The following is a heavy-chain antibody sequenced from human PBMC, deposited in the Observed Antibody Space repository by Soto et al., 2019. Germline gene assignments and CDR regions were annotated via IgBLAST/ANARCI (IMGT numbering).Heavy chain of an antibody. CDR1: GYSFTSYW. V-gene: IGHV5-51*01. Sequence: GESLKISCKGSGYSFTSYWIGRVRQMPGKGLEWMGIIYPGDSDTRYSPSFQGQVTISADKSISTAYLQWSSLKASDTAMYYCARASYDSSGYYYVQLDYWGQGTLVTVSS. J-gene: IGHJ4*02. D-gene: IGHD3-22*01. CDR2: IYPGDSDT. CDR3: ARASYDSSGYYYVQLDY.